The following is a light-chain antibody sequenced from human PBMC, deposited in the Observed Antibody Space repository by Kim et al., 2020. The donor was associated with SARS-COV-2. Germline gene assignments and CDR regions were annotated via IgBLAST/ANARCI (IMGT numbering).Light chain of an antibody. Sequence: EIVMTQSPATLSVSPGEIATLSCRASQSVRSNLVWYQRKPGLAPRLLIYDASIRATGVPARVSGSGSGTEFTLTISGLQSEDFAIYYCQQYNDWPLITFGQGTRLEIK. CDR1: QSVRSN. CDR2: DAS. CDR3: QQYNDWPLIT. V-gene: IGKV3-15*01. J-gene: IGKJ5*01.